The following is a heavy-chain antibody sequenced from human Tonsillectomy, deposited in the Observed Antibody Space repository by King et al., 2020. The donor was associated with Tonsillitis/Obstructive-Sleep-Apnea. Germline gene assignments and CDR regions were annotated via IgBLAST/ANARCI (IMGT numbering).Heavy chain of an antibody. CDR2: TFYRSKWYH. Sequence: VQLQQSGLRLVKPSLTLSVTCAISGDSVSSNSAAWHWIRQSPLRGLEWLGRTFYRSKWYHEYAVSVRSRISFNSDTSKNQFSLQLDSVTPEDTAVYYCARDGTEVGTPFYYYYMDVWGEGTTVTVSS. CDR3: ARDGTEVGTPFYYYYMDV. J-gene: IGHJ6*03. D-gene: IGHD2-21*02. V-gene: IGHV6-1*01. CDR1: GDSVSSNSAA.